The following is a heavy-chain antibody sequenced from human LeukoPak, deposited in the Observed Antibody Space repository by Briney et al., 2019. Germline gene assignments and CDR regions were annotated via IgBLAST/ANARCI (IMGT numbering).Heavy chain of an antibody. CDR2: ISSSSSTI. J-gene: IGHJ3*02. D-gene: IGHD6-19*01. Sequence: GGSLRLSCAASGFTFSSYSMNWVRQAPGKGLAWVSYISSSSSTIYYADSVKGRFTISRDNAKNSLYLQMNSLRAEDTAVYYCARDQDSSGWYNAFDIWGQGTMVTVSS. CDR3: ARDQDSSGWYNAFDI. V-gene: IGHV3-48*01. CDR1: GFTFSSYS.